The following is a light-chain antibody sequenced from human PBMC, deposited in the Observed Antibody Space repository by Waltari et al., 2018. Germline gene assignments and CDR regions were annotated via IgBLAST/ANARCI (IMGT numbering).Light chain of an antibody. CDR1: QSVSSY. CDR3: QQSYSTPA. Sequence: DIQMTQSPSSLSASVGDRVTITCRASQSVSSYLNWYQQKPGKAPKLLIYAASSLQSGVPSRFSGSVSGTDFTLIISSLQPEDFATYYCQQSYSTPAFGGGTKVEIK. V-gene: IGKV1-39*01. CDR2: AAS. J-gene: IGKJ4*01.